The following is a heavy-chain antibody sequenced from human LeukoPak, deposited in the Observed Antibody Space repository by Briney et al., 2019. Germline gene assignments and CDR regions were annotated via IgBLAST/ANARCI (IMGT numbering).Heavy chain of an antibody. CDR1: GGSISSSSYY. J-gene: IGHJ4*02. Sequence: PSETLSLTCTVSGGSISSSSYYWGWIRQPPGKGLEWIGSIYYSGGTYYNPSLKSRVTISVDTSKNQFSLKLSSVTAADTAVYYCARQSSGWNDYWGQGTLVTVSS. CDR2: IYYSGGT. D-gene: IGHD6-19*01. V-gene: IGHV4-39*07. CDR3: ARQSSGWNDY.